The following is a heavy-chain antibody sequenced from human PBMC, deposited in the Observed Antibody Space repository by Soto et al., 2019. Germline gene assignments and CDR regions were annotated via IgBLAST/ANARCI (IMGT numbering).Heavy chain of an antibody. CDR1: GFTFSGHG. CDR2: VWHDGSKE. V-gene: IGHV3-33*01. Sequence: QVQLVESGGGVVQPGRSLRLSCAASGFTFSGHGMHWVRQAPGKGLEWVAVVWHDGSKEYYADSVKGRFTISRDNSKNTLYLQMNLLRAEDTAVYSCARGRGGDYGGNSGYYDYWGQGTLVTVSS. J-gene: IGHJ4*02. CDR3: ARGRGGDYGGNSGYYDY. D-gene: IGHD4-17*01.